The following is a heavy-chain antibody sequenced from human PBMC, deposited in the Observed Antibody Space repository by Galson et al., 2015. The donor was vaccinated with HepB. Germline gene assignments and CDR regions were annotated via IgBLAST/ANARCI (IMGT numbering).Heavy chain of an antibody. V-gene: IGHV1-24*01. CDR1: GYTLTDLS. CDR2: FDPEDGET. Sequence: SVKVSCKVSGYTLTDLSMHWVRQAPGKGLEWMGGFDPEDGETIYAQKFQGRVTMTEDTSTDTAYMELSSLRSEDTAVYYCAREIGIEYSSSRGDYYYGMDVWGQGTTVTVSS. CDR3: AREIGIEYSSSRGDYYYGMDV. D-gene: IGHD6-6*01. J-gene: IGHJ6*02.